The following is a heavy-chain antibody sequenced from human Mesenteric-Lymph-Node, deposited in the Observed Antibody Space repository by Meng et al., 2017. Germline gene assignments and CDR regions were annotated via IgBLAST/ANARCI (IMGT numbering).Heavy chain of an antibody. D-gene: IGHD5-12*01. J-gene: IGHJ4*02. Sequence: QAQLQESGPGLVKPSETLSLTCTVAGGSISSSRHYWGWIRQPPGKGLEWIGSIYYSGSTYYNPSLRSRVTMSLDTSKNQFSLKLSSVTATDTAVYYCARHDGGYGDYFDHWGQGTLVTVSS. V-gene: IGHV4-39*01. CDR3: ARHDGGYGDYFDH. CDR1: GGSISSSRHY. CDR2: IYYSGST.